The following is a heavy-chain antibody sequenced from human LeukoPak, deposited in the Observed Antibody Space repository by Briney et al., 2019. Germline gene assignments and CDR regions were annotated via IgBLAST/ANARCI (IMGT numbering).Heavy chain of an antibody. V-gene: IGHV3-53*01. D-gene: IGHD3-16*01. CDR1: GFSVSSNY. CDR2: IYSGGST. CDR3: ARDRVSWKDFGGQLDS. Sequence: GGSLRLSCAASGFSVSSNYMSWVRQAPGKGLEWVSLIYSGGSTSYADSVKGRFTFSRDNSKNTLYLQMNSLRAEDTAVYCCARDRVSWKDFGGQLDSWARETRVPVS. J-gene: IGHJ5*01.